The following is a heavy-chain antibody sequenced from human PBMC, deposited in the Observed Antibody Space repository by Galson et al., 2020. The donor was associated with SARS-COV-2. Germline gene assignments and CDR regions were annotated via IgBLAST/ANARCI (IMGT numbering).Heavy chain of an antibody. Sequence: ASVKVSCKASGYTFSGYGISWVRQAPGQGLEYMGWISTYNGNTKYAQKLQGRVTMTTDTSTTTAYMELRSLRSDDTAIYFCVRDGKVRGARELHNDYWGQGTLVTVSS. D-gene: IGHD3-10*01. V-gene: IGHV1-18*04. CDR2: ISTYNGNT. J-gene: IGHJ4*02. CDR3: VRDGKVRGARELHNDY. CDR1: GYTFSGYG.